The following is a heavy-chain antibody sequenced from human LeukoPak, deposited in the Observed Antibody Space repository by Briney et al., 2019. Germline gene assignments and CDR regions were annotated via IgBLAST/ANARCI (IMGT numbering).Heavy chain of an antibody. CDR3: TSTLGY. CDR1: GFTFSSYA. CDR2: IQTITDGGTT. V-gene: IGHV3-15*01. D-gene: IGHD3-16*01. J-gene: IGHJ4*02. Sequence: GGSLRLSCAASGFTFSSYAMRWVRQAPGKGLEWVGRIQTITDGGTTDYAAFVRGRFTISRDDSKNTLYLQMNSLKTEDTAVYYCTSTLGYWGQGTLVTVSS.